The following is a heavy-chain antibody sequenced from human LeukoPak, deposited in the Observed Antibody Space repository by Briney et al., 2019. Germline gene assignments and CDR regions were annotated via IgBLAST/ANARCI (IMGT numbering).Heavy chain of an antibody. CDR3: ARESPSTFYFDY. V-gene: IGHV1-46*01. CDR1: GNTFTSFH. Sequence: ASVKVSCTASGNTFTSFHIYWVRQAPGQGLEYMGIIKVYGDTTIYAQRFQGRITMTRDTSTSTVYMELSSLNSEDTAVYYCARESPSTFYFDYWGQGTLVTVSS. CDR2: IKVYGDTT. D-gene: IGHD1-1*01. J-gene: IGHJ4*02.